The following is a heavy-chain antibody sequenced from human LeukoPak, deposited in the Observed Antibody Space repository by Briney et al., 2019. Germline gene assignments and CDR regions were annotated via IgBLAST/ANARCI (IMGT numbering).Heavy chain of an antibody. CDR1: GFTFSRYS. CDR2: ISSGSSTI. CDR3: ARTPASAGIQLWDRVVHFDI. D-gene: IGHD5-18*01. J-gene: IGHJ3*02. V-gene: IGHV3-48*01. Sequence: PGGSLRLSCAASGFTFSRYSMNWVRQAPGKGLEWVSYISSGSSTIYYADSVKGRFSISRDNAKNSLYLQMNSLRAEDTAVYYCARTPASAGIQLWDRVVHFDIWGQGTMVTVSS.